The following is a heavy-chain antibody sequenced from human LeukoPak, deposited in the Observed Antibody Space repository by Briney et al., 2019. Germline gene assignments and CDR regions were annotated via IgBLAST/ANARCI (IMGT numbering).Heavy chain of an antibody. CDR3: AKGVNYFVLEY. D-gene: IGHD3-10*02. CDR1: GFTVSSNY. Sequence: GGSLRLSCAASGFTVSSNYMSWVRQAPGKGLEWVSVIYSGGNTYYADSVKGRFTISRDNSKDTLYLQMNSLRAEDTAVYYCAKGVNYFVLEYWGQGTLVTISS. J-gene: IGHJ4*02. V-gene: IGHV3-66*01. CDR2: IYSGGNT.